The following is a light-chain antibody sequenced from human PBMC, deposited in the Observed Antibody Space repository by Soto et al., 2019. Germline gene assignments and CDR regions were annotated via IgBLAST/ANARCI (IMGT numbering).Light chain of an antibody. J-gene: IGKJ1*01. V-gene: IGKV3-20*01. CDR3: QQYGSSGT. CDR1: QTVSSNY. CDR2: GAS. Sequence: EIILTQSTDTLSLSPGASATLSCRASQTVSSNYLAWCQQRPGQAPRLLIYGASNRATGIPDRLIGSGSGTDFTLTISRLEPEEFAVYDCQQYGSSGTFGQGTKVDIK.